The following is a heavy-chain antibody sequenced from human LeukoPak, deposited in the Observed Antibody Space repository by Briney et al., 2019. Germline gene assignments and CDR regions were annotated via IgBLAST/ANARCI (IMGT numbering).Heavy chain of an antibody. CDR2: VYYSGST. CDR1: GDSFSSNTYY. V-gene: IGHV4-39*01. D-gene: IGHD2-15*01. CDR3: ARHRAYGSFYYYYYYMDV. Sequence: PSETLSLTCTVSGDSFSSNTYYWGWIRQPPTKGLEWIGSVYYSGSTYYNPSLKSRVTISVDTSKNQFSLKLTSVTAADTAVYYCARHRAYGSFYYYYYYMDVWGKGTTVTISS. J-gene: IGHJ6*03.